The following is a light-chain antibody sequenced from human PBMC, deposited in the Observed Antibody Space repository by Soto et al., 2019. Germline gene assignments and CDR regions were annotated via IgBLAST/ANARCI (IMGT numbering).Light chain of an antibody. J-gene: IGLJ1*01. V-gene: IGLV2-8*01. CDR2: DIS. CDR3: GSYEGNNKYV. CDR1: STDVGGYNY. Sequence: QSALTQPPSASGSPGQSVTISCTGTSTDVGGYNYVSWYQQHPGKAPNLIIYDISQRPSGVSDRSSGTKSGNTAPLTVSGLQDEEEAYYYSGSYEGNNKYVFGTGTKVTVL.